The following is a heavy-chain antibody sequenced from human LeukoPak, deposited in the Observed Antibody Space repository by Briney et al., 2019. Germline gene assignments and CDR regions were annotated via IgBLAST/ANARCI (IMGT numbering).Heavy chain of an antibody. CDR1: GYIFITYY. CDR2: INPSGGST. D-gene: IGHD1-26*01. CDR3: ARDFGAGEGSPSY. V-gene: IGHV1-46*01. J-gene: IGHJ4*02. Sequence: ASVKVSCKASGYIFITYYIHWVRQAPGQGLEWMGIINPSGGSTSYAQKFQGRVTMTRDTSTSTVYMELSSLRSEDTAVYYCARDFGAGEGSPSYWGQGTLVTVSS.